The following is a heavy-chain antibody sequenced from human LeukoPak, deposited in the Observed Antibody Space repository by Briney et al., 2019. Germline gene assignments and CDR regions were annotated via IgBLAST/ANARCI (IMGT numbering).Heavy chain of an antibody. CDR2: IYYSGST. Sequence: PSETLSLTCTVSGGSISSGDYYWSWIRQPPGKGLEWIGYIYYSGSTYYNPSLKSRVTISVDTSKNQFSLKLSSVTAADTAVYYCARGNLLQLWPIGWFDPWGQGTLVTVSS. CDR3: ARGNLLQLWPIGWFDP. V-gene: IGHV4-30-4*01. CDR1: GGSISSGDYY. J-gene: IGHJ5*02. D-gene: IGHD5-18*01.